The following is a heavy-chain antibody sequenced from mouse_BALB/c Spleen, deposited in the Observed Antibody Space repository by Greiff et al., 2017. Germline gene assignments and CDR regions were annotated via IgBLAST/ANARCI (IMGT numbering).Heavy chain of an antibody. D-gene: IGHD1-1*01. CDR1: GFSLTSYG. V-gene: IGHV2-9*02. J-gene: IGHJ4*01. CDR3: ARKSINAMDY. Sequence: VQLVESGPGLVAPSQSLSITCTVSGFSLTSYGVHWVRQPPGKGLEWLGVIWAGGSTNYNSALMSRLSISKDNSKSQVFLKMNSLQTDDTAMYYCARKSINAMDYWGQGTSVTVSS. CDR2: IWAGGST.